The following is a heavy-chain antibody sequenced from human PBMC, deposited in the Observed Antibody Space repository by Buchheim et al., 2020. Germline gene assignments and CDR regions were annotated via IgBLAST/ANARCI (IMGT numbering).Heavy chain of an antibody. Sequence: EVQLVESGGGLVQPGGSLRLSCAASGFTFSPYWMSWVRQAPGKGLEWVANIKQDGSEKYYVGSVKGRFPLSRDNAQKSPSLQMNSLRAEDTAVYYCARERYYGSGSPFDYWGQGTL. CDR3: ARERYYGSGSPFDY. V-gene: IGHV3-7*03. D-gene: IGHD3-10*01. CDR2: IKQDGSEK. J-gene: IGHJ4*02. CDR1: GFTFSPYW.